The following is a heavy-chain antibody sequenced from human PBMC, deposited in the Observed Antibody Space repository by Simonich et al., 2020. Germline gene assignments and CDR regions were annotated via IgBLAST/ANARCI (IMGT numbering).Heavy chain of an antibody. Sequence: GGGLVQPGGSLRLSCAASGFTFSSYAMSWVRQAPGKGLEWVSAISGSGGSTYYAASVKGRFTISRDNSKNTLYLQMNSLRAEDKAVYYCAKDRGERITMIVVVIDAFDIWGQGTMVTVSS. CDR3: AKDRGERITMIVVVIDAFDI. V-gene: IGHV3-23*01. J-gene: IGHJ3*02. D-gene: IGHD3-22*01. CDR1: GFTFSSYA. CDR2: ISGSGGST.